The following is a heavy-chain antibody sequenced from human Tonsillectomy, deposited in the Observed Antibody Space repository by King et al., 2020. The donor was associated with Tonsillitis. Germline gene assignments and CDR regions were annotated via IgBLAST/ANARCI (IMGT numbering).Heavy chain of an antibody. Sequence: VQLVESGGGLVQPGRSLRFSCAASGFTFDDYAMHWVRQAPGKGLEWVSGISWNSGSIGYADSVKGRFTISRDNAKNSLYLQMNSLRAEDTALYYCAKDLTSGIAVAGPDYWGQGTLVTVSS. CDR1: GFTFDDYA. CDR2: ISWNSGSI. V-gene: IGHV3-9*01. J-gene: IGHJ4*02. D-gene: IGHD6-19*01. CDR3: AKDLTSGIAVAGPDY.